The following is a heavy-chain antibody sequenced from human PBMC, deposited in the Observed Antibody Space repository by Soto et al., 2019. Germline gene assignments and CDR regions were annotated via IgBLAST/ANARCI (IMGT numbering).Heavy chain of an antibody. CDR2: ISGSGGST. Sequence: GGSLRLSCAASGFTFSSYAMSWFRQAPGKGLEWVSAISGSGGSTYYADSVKGRFTISRDNSKNTLYLQMNSLRAEDTAVYYCARTHSSSWTGYYYYGMDVWGQGTTVTVSS. D-gene: IGHD6-13*01. CDR1: GFTFSSYA. CDR3: ARTHSSSWTGYYYYGMDV. V-gene: IGHV3-23*01. J-gene: IGHJ6*02.